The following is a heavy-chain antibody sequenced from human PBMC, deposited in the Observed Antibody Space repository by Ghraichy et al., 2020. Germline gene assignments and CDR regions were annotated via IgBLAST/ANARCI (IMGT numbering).Heavy chain of an antibody. Sequence: SETLSLTCTVSGGSISSSSYYWGWIRQPPGKGLEWIGSIYYSGSTYYNPSLKSRVTISVDTSKNQFSLKLSSVTAADTAVYYCARHLASQYSSSWYYFDYWGQGTLVTVSS. CDR2: IYYSGST. CDR1: GGSISSSSYY. V-gene: IGHV4-39*01. J-gene: IGHJ4*02. CDR3: ARHLASQYSSSWYYFDY. D-gene: IGHD6-13*01.